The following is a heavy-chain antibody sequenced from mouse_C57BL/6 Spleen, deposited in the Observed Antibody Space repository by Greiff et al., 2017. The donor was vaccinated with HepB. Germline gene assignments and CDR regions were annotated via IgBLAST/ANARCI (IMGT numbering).Heavy chain of an antibody. CDR2: IYPGDGDT. CDR1: GYAFSSYW. CDR3: ARSGPEVYFDY. V-gene: IGHV1-80*01. D-gene: IGHD3-2*02. J-gene: IGHJ2*01. Sequence: QVQLKESGAELVKPGASVKISCKASGYAFSSYWMNWVKQRPGKGLEWIGQIYPGDGDTNYNGKFKGKATLTADKSSSTAYMQLSSLTSEDSAVYFCARSGPEVYFDYWGQGTTLTVSS.